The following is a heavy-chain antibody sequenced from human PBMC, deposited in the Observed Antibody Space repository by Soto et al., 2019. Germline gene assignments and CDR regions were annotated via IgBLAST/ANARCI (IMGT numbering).Heavy chain of an antibody. J-gene: IGHJ4*02. V-gene: IGHV3-74*01. Sequence: GVHRIRQDPGKGLVWVSRISTDGSDSAYADSVKGRFTISRDNAKNTLYLQMNSLRAEDTAVYYCAAGYSVHYWGQGALVTVSS. D-gene: IGHD2-15*01. CDR1: G. CDR3: AAGYSVHY. CDR2: ISTDGSDS.